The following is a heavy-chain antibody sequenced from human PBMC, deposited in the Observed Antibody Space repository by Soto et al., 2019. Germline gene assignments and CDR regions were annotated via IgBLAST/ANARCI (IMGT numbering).Heavy chain of an antibody. J-gene: IGHJ3*02. CDR3: ARVLRVYDWLPQGAFDI. Sequence: QVKLVDSGGDLVKPAGSLRLSCAASGFTFSDYYMSWIRQAPGKGLEWVSYISGSGSYTNYADSVKGRFTISRDNAKKSLSLQMNSLRPKDTAVYYCARVLRVYDWLPQGAFDIWGQGTMVTVSS. CDR2: ISGSGSYT. CDR1: GFTFSDYY. V-gene: IGHV3-11*06. D-gene: IGHD3-9*01.